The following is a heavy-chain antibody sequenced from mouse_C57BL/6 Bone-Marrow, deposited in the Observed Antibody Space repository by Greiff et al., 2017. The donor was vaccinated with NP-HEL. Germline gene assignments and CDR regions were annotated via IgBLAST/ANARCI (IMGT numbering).Heavy chain of an antibody. V-gene: IGHV1-81*01. J-gene: IGHJ1*03. D-gene: IGHD1-1*01. Sequence: QVQLQQSGAELVRPGASVKLSCKASGYTFTSYGIRWVKQRTGQGLEWIGEIYPTGGNTYYNEKFKGKATLTADKSSSTAYMELRSLTSEDSAVYLWARGTYGSFWYFYVEGRGTAVTVTA. CDR3: ARGTYGSFWYFYV. CDR2: IYPTGGNT. CDR1: GYTFTSYG.